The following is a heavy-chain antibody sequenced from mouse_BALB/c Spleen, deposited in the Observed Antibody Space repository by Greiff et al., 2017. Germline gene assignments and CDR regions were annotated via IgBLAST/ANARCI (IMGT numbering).Heavy chain of an antibody. CDR1: GFTFSSYG. CDR3: ARDLETY. Sequence: EVQLQESGGDLVKPGGSLKLSCAASGFTFSSYGMSWVRQTPDKRLEWVATISSGGSYTYYPDSVKGRFTISRDNAKNNLYLQMSSLKSEDTAMYYCARDLETYWGQGTLVTVSA. CDR2: ISSGGSYT. J-gene: IGHJ3*01. V-gene: IGHV5-6*01.